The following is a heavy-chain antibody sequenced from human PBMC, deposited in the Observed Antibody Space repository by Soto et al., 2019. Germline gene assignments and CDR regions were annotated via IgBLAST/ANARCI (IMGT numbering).Heavy chain of an antibody. CDR3: ARVEAVAGLYNYHGLDA. CDR1: GGTFSNYA. CDR2: IVPIFGTT. D-gene: IGHD6-19*01. V-gene: IGHV1-69*12. Sequence: QVQLVQSGAEVKKPGSSVKVSCKVSGGTFSNYAIDWVRLAPGHGLEWMGGIVPIFGTTYYTQKFQGRATIIADDSTTTAYLERSSLRSEDTAIYYCARVEAVAGLYNYHGLDAWGQGTAVTVSS. J-gene: IGHJ6*02.